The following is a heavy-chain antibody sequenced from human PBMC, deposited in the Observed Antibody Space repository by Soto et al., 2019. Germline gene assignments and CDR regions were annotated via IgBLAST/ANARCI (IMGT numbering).Heavy chain of an antibody. CDR2: IYDSGSA. CDR3: ARGDFYYYYGMDV. V-gene: IGHV4-59*01. J-gene: IGHJ6*02. CDR1: GGSISSYY. Sequence: SETFSFSCTVCGGSISSYYWSWIRQPPGKGLGWIGYIYDSGSADYNPSLKGRVTMSVDTPKKQFSLMLSSVAAADTAVYYCARGDFYYYYGMDVWSQGTTVTVSS.